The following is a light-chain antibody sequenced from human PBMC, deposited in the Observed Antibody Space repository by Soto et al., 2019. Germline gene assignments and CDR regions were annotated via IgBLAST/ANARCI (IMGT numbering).Light chain of an antibody. CDR3: QQRSNWPPGST. CDR1: QSVSSY. J-gene: IGKJ3*01. CDR2: DAS. Sequence: EIVLTQSPATLSLSPGERATLSCRASQSVSSYLAWYQQKPGQAPRLLIYDASNRATGIPARFSGSGSGTDFTLTISSLAPEDFAVYYCQQRSNWPPGSTFGPGTKVDIK. V-gene: IGKV3-11*01.